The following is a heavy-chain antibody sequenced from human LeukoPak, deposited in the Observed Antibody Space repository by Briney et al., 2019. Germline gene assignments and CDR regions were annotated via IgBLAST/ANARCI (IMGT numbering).Heavy chain of an antibody. CDR1: GFSFSNYW. CDR2: TNEHGTII. J-gene: IGHJ4*02. V-gene: IGHV3-74*01. CDR3: VVDLSGSADY. Sequence: GGSLRLSCAASGFSFSNYWFHWVRQAPGEGLVWVSRTNEHGTIINYADSVKGRFTISRDNAKNTLYLQTNSLRTEDSALYYCVVDLSGSADYWGQGTLVTVSS. D-gene: IGHD3-10*01.